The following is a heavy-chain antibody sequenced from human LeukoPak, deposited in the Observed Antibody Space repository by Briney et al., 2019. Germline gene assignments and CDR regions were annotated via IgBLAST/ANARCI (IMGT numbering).Heavy chain of an antibody. D-gene: IGHD3-10*01. J-gene: IGHJ4*02. CDR2: IFYNGGT. Sequence: SETLSLTCTVSGGSISTYYWSWLRQPPGKGLEWIGYIFYNGGTRYNPSLKSRVTMSVDTPKNQFSLKLNSVTAADTAVYYCGRTRPGEVIEYWGQGTLVTVSS. V-gene: IGHV4-59*01. CDR3: GRTRPGEVIEY. CDR1: GGSISTYY.